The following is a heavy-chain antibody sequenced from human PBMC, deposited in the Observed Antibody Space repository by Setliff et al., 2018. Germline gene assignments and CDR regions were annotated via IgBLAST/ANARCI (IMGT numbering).Heavy chain of an antibody. CDR1: GGSFSSYA. Sequence: GASVKVSCKASGGSFSSYAVNWVRQAPGQGLEWMGGIIPMFGTTYYAQRFQGRVTLTADESTSTAYMDLRNLRSDDTAVYYCARDKPDFVVVEAAARLDYWGQGSLVTVSS. D-gene: IGHD2-15*01. V-gene: IGHV1-69*13. J-gene: IGHJ4*02. CDR2: IIPMFGTT. CDR3: ARDKPDFVVVEAAARLDY.